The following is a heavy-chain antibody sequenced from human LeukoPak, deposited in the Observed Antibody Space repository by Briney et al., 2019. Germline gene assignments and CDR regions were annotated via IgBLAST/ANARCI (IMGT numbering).Heavy chain of an antibody. J-gene: IGHJ4*02. V-gene: IGHV3-53*01. CDR2: IYSGGRT. Sequence: GGSLRLSCAASGFTVSSNYMSWVRQAPGKGLEWVSVIYSGGRTYYADSVKGRFTISRDNSKDTLYLQMNSLRAEDTAVYYCAKGNSRIAAAGTYDYWGQGTLVTVSS. CDR3: AKGNSRIAAAGTYDY. D-gene: IGHD6-13*01. CDR1: GFTVSSNY.